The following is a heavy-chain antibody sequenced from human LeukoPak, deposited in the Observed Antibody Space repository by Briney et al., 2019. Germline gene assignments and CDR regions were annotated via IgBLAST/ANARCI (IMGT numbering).Heavy chain of an antibody. D-gene: IGHD6-6*01. CDR3: ARHRSSWLIDY. V-gene: IGHV3-23*01. J-gene: IGHJ4*02. CDR1: GFTFNTYA. Sequence: GGSLRLSCAASGFTFNTYAMSWVRQAPWERLQWVSGISDSGGNTHYADSVRGRFTISRDNSKNTLYLQMNSLRAEDTAVYYCARHRSSWLIDYWGQGTLVTVSS. CDR2: ISDSGGNT.